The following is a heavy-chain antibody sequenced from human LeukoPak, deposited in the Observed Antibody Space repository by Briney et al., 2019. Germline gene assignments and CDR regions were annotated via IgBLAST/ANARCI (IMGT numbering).Heavy chain of an antibody. CDR3: AIHGSGWSHARYYYYYMDV. D-gene: IGHD6-19*01. Sequence: SETLSLTCAVYGGSFSGYYWSWIRQPPGKGLEWIGEINHSGSTNYNPSLKSRVTVSVDTSKNQFSLKLSSVTAADTAVYYCAIHGSGWSHARYYYYYMDVWGKGTTVTISS. CDR2: INHSGST. V-gene: IGHV4-34*01. J-gene: IGHJ6*03. CDR1: GGSFSGYY.